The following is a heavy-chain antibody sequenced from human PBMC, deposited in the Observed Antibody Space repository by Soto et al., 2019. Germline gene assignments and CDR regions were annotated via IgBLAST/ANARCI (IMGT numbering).Heavy chain of an antibody. D-gene: IGHD3-9*01. CDR2: IFHSGGT. V-gene: IGHV4-38-2*01. CDR3: ARGEAISGYYFDY. CDR1: GDSISRGYY. Sequence: SETLSLTCGVSGDSISRGYYWGWLRQPPGKGLEWIGTIFHSGGTYYNPSLKSRVTLSVDTSKNQFSLKLRSVTAADTAVFYCARGEAISGYYFDYWGHGTLVTVSS. J-gene: IGHJ4*01.